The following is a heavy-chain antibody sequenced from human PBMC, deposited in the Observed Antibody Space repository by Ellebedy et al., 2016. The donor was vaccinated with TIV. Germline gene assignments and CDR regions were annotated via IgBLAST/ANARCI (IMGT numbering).Heavy chain of an antibody. CDR3: GSNNRN. D-gene: IGHD1-14*01. CDR1: GASVSSGSYF. CDR2: IYHSGST. J-gene: IGHJ4*02. V-gene: IGHV4-61*01. Sequence: SETLSLTCIVSGASVSSGSYFWSWIRQPPGKGLGWIGYIYHSGSTNYNPSLKSRVTLSVDTSKSQFSLKMNSVTAADTAMYFCGSNNRNWGQGTLVTVSS.